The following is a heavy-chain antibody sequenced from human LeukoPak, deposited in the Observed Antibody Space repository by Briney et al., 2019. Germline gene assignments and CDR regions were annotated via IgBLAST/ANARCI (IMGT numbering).Heavy chain of an antibody. V-gene: IGHV1-46*01. CDR2: INPSGGST. CDR3: ARGSLLGYCSGGSCYSGFDY. J-gene: IGHJ4*02. Sequence: ASVKVSCKASGYTFTSYYMHWVRQAPGQGLEWMGIINPSGGSTSYAQKFQGRVTMTRDTSTSTVYMELSSLRSEDTAVYYCARGSLLGYCSGGSCYSGFDYWGQGTLVTVSS. D-gene: IGHD2-15*01. CDR1: GYTFTSYY.